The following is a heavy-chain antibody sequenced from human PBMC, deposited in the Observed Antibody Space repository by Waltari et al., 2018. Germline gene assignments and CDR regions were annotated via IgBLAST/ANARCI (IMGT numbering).Heavy chain of an antibody. CDR2: ISPIFGTA. Sequence: QVQLVQSGAEVKKPGSSVKVSCKASGGTFSSYAISWVRQAPGQGLEWMGRISPIFGTANYAQKFQGRVTITADKSTSTAYMELSSLRSEDTAVYYCASYYYDSSGYLHWGQGTLVTVSS. CDR3: ASYYYDSSGYLH. J-gene: IGHJ4*02. CDR1: GGTFSSYA. D-gene: IGHD3-22*01. V-gene: IGHV1-69*08.